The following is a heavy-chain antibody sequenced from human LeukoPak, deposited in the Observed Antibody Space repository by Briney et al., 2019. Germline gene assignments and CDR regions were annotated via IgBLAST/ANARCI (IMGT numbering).Heavy chain of an antibody. D-gene: IGHD3-22*01. V-gene: IGHV3-20*04. CDR2: INWNGGST. CDR3: ASHASYYYDSSGYRHFDF. CDR1: GLTFEDYA. Sequence: PGGSLRLSCVASGLTFEDYALSWVRQAPGKGLEWVSGINWNGGSTGYADSVKGRFTISRDNAKNPLYLQMNSLRAEDTALYYCASHASYYYDSSGYRHFDFWGQGTLVTVSS. J-gene: IGHJ4*02.